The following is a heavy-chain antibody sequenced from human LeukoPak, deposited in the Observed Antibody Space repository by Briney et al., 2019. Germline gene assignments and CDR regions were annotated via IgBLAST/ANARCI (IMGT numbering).Heavy chain of an antibody. J-gene: IGHJ4*02. CDR1: GFTFSTNY. V-gene: IGHV3-53*01. Sequence: GGSLRLSCAASGFTFSTNYMSWVRQAPGKGLGWVSVIYSGGSPYYADSVKGRFTISRDNSKNTLYLQMNSLRAEDTAVYYCARDLNYYDSSGYGHWGQGTLVTVSS. CDR3: ARDLNYYDSSGYGH. CDR2: IYSGGSP. D-gene: IGHD3-22*01.